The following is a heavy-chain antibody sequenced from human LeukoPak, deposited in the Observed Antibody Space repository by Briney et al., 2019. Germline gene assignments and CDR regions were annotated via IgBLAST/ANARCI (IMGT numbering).Heavy chain of an antibody. CDR3: ARGPDNGAYDAVLRYFDWPSVYYGMDV. J-gene: IGHJ6*02. CDR1: GFTFSSYA. CDR2: ISGSGSST. V-gene: IGHV3-23*01. Sequence: PGGSLRLSCAAAGFTFSSYAMSRVRQPPGKGLEWVSAISGSGSSTYYADSVKGRFTISRHNSKNTLYLQMTSLRAEATAVYYCARGPDNGAYDAVLRYFDWPSVYYGMDVWGQGTTVTVSS. D-gene: IGHD3-9*01.